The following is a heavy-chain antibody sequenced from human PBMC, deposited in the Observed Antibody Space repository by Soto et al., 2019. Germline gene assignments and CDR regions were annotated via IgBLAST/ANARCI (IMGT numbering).Heavy chain of an antibody. Sequence: GGSLRLSCAASGFAFSSFAMSWVRQAPGKGLEWVSSISGSGESTYYADSVKGRFTISRDSSKNTLYLQLNNLRAEDTALYYFAKVPSYYDFWSGPGGWFGPGGQGTLVTVS. J-gene: IGHJ5*02. CDR3: AKVPSYYDFWSGPGGWFGP. CDR2: ISGSGEST. CDR1: GFAFSSFA. D-gene: IGHD3-3*01. V-gene: IGHV3-23*01.